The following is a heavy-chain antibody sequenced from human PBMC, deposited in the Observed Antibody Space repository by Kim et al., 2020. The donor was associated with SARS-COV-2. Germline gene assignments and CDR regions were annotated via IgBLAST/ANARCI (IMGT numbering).Heavy chain of an antibody. CDR1: GLIFSDYY. J-gene: IGHJ4*02. D-gene: IGHD3-10*01. Sequence: GGSLRLSCAASGLIFSDYYMYWIRQAPGKGLEWISAISNDGSYTNYGDSVKGRFTISRDNAKNSLYLHMNSLRAEDTAVYFCARDYYGGVTYYNFEHWGQGVLVSVSS. V-gene: IGHV3-11*06. CDR3: ARDYYGGVTYYNFEH. CDR2: ISNDGSYT.